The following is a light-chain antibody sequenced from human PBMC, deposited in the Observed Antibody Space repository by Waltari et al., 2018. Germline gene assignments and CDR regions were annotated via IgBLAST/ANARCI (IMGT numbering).Light chain of an antibody. CDR2: RAS. J-gene: IGKJ1*01. V-gene: IGKV1-NL1*01. CDR1: QGIGNN. Sequence: DIQMTQSPSSLSASVGDRVTITCQASQGIGNNLNWYQQKPGKAPKLLIYRASSLESGIPSRFSGSASGTDFTLTISSLQPEDFATYYCQQDYSYPRTFGQGTKVEIK. CDR3: QQDYSYPRT.